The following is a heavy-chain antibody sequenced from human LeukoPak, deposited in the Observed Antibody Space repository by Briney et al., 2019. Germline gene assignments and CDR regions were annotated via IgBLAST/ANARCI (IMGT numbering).Heavy chain of an antibody. CDR2: IYYSGST. CDR3: ANGPGEGDYFDY. J-gene: IGHJ4*02. D-gene: IGHD1-14*01. Sequence: SETLSLTCTVSGGSISSYYWSWIRQPPGKGLEWIGYIYYSGSTYYNPSLKSRVTISVDTSKNQFSLKLSSVTAADTAVYYCANGPGEGDYFDYWGQGTLVTVSS. V-gene: IGHV4-59*12. CDR1: GGSISSYY.